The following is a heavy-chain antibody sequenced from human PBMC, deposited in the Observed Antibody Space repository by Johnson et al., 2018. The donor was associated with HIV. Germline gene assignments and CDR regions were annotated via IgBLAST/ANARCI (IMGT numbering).Heavy chain of an antibody. V-gene: IGHV3-7*01. J-gene: IGHJ3*02. CDR1: GFTFSSYW. CDR3: TTDLGSWSAFDI. Sequence: VQLVESGGGLVQPGGSLRLSCAASGFTFSSYWMSWVRQAPGKGLEWVANIKQDGSEKYYVDSVKGRFTISRDNAKNSLYLQMNSLRAEDTAVYYCTTDLGSWSAFDIWGQGTMVTVSS. D-gene: IGHD6-13*01. CDR2: IKQDGSEK.